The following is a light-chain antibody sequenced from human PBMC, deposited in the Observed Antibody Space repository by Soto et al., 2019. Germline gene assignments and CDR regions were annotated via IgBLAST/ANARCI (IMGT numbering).Light chain of an antibody. CDR1: QSESYW. Sequence: EIQMTQSPSTLSASVGDRVTITCRASQSESYWLAWYQQKPGKAPKLLVHDASTLLSGVPSRFSGSVSGTEFILTIGSLQPDDFATYYCQQYKSYPWTFGQGTKV. J-gene: IGKJ1*01. CDR3: QQYKSYPWT. V-gene: IGKV1-5*01. CDR2: DAS.